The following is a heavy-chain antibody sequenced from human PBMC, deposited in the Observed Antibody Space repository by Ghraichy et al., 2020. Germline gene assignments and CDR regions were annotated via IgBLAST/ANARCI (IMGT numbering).Heavy chain of an antibody. Sequence: GESLNISCVGSGFHFGDYNLNWVRQSPGKGLEWISYISTSSRSIFYADSVKGRFTISRDNAQNSLFLQMRSLRDEDTAVYYCARASRVVRFYYYDGMDVWGQGTTVTVSS. CDR1: GFHFGDYN. CDR3: ARASRVVRFYYYDGMDV. V-gene: IGHV3-48*02. CDR2: ISTSSRSI. J-gene: IGHJ6*02. D-gene: IGHD4-23*01.